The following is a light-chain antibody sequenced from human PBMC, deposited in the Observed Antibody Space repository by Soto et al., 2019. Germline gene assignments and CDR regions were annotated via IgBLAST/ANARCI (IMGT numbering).Light chain of an antibody. CDR2: DAS. CDR1: QGITTF. CDR3: QQYSTYPLT. Sequence: DIQMTQSRSTLSASIGDRVTITCRASQGITTFLAWYQQKPGKAPQILIYDASKLEPGVPSRLSGGGSGTEFTLTISSLQPDDFATYYCQQYSTYPLTFGGGTRVEIK. J-gene: IGKJ4*01. V-gene: IGKV1-5*01.